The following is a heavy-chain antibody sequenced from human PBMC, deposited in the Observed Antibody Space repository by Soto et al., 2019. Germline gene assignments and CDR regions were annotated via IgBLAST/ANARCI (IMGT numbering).Heavy chain of an antibody. D-gene: IGHD3-3*01. CDR1: GFTFVDYG. J-gene: IGHJ3*02. Sequence: GGFLRLSCGASGFTFVDYGMSCVRQAPGKGLEWVSGINWNGGSTGYADSVKGRFTISRDNAKNSLYLQMNSLRAEDTALYYCASSYYDFWSGFEHVFDIWGQGTMVTVSS. V-gene: IGHV3-20*04. CDR2: INWNGGST. CDR3: ASSYYDFWSGFEHVFDI.